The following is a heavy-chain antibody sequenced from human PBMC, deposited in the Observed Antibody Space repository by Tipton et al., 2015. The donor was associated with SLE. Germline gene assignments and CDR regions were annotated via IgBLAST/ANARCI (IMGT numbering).Heavy chain of an antibody. CDR2: ISGSGGST. D-gene: IGHD2-21*01. V-gene: IGHV3-23*01. J-gene: IGHJ2*01. Sequence: SLRLSCAASGFTFSSYAMSWVRQAPGKGLEWVSGISGSGGSTYYADSVKGRFTISRGNSKNTLYLQMTSLRAEETAVYYCARSPSGVVVIADWYSDLWGRGTLVTVSS. CDR1: GFTFSSYA. CDR3: ARSPSGVVVIADWYSDL.